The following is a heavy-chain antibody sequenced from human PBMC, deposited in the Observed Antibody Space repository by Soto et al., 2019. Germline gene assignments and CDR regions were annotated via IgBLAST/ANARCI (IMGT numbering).Heavy chain of an antibody. CDR3: ARHPSDFWFDP. CDR1: GGSIRSSSYF. J-gene: IGHJ5*02. CDR2: IYYSGST. Sequence: SETQSLTCSVSGGSIRSSSYFWGWIRQPPGKGLEWIGSIYYSGSTYYNPSLKSRVTVSVDTSKNQFSLKLSSVTAADTAVYYCARHPSDFWFDPWGQGTLVTV. V-gene: IGHV4-39*01. D-gene: IGHD2-21*02.